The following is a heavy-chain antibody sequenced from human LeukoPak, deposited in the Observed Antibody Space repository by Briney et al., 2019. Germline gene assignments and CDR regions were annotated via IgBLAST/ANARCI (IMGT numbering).Heavy chain of an antibody. D-gene: IGHD3-22*01. CDR1: GVSMRSHY. J-gene: IGHJ3*02. Sequence: ASETLSLTCTVSGVSMRSHYWSWIRQPPGKGLEWIGYIDYSGSTSYNPSLQSRVTISVDTSKNQFSLKLTSVAATDTAVYYCARLINNDNSGDADTFDMWGQGTVVTVFS. CDR2: IDYSGST. CDR3: ARLINNDNSGDADTFDM. V-gene: IGHV4-59*11.